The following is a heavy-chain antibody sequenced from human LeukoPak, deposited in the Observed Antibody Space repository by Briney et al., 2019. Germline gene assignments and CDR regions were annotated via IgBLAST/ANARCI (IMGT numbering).Heavy chain of an antibody. V-gene: IGHV4-34*01. CDR3: ARVGYYGSGSYSTDAFDI. Sequence: SETLSLTCAVYGGSFSGYYWSWIRQPPGKGLGWIGEINHSGSTNYNPSLKSRVTISVDTSKNQFSLKLSSVTAADTAVYYCARVGYYGSGSYSTDAFDIWGQGTMVTVSS. J-gene: IGHJ3*02. CDR2: INHSGST. CDR1: GGSFSGYY. D-gene: IGHD3-10*01.